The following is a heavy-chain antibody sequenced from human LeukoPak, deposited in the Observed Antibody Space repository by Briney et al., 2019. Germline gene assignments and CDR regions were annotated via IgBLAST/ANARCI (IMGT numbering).Heavy chain of an antibody. CDR2: ISYDGSNK. D-gene: IGHD2-21*01. Sequence: GGSLRLSCAASGFTFSSYAMHWVRQAPGKGLEWVAVISYDGSNKYYADSVKGRFTISRDNSKNTLYLQMNSLRAEDTAVYYCARGVVVVMGYYFDYWGQGTLVTVSS. J-gene: IGHJ4*02. CDR3: ARGVVVVMGYYFDY. CDR1: GFTFSSYA. V-gene: IGHV3-30-3*01.